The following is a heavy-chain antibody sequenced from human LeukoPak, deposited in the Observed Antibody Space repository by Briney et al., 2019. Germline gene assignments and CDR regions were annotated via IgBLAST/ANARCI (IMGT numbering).Heavy chain of an antibody. V-gene: IGHV4-39*01. D-gene: IGHD3-22*01. CDR3: ARRRYYDGSGYLE. CDR1: GDSVSRSDSY. Sequence: PPETLSLTCSVSGDSVSRSDSYWDWIRQPPGKGLEWIGTIYYSGRTYYSPSLKSRVTMSVGPSNNQFSLNLRSVTAADTALYYCARRRYYDGSGYLEWGQGTLLSVSS. J-gene: IGHJ1*01. CDR2: IYYSGRT.